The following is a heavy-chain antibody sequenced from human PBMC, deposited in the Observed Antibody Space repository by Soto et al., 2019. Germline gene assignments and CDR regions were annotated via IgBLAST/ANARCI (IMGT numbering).Heavy chain of an antibody. V-gene: IGHV1-69*08. J-gene: IGHJ2*01. Sequence: QDQLVQSGAEVNKPGSSVKVSCKASGGTFSSHTFNWVRQAPGQGLEWMGRIIPALGTANYAQKFQGRVPITGDESTTTVYMELNSLRSEDTAVYYCARPDFGDYWYFDLWGRGTLVTVSS. CDR2: IIPALGTA. D-gene: IGHD4-17*01. CDR1: GGTFSSHT. CDR3: ARPDFGDYWYFDL.